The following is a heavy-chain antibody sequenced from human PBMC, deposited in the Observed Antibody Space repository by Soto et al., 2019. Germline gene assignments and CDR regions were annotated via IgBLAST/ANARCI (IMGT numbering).Heavy chain of an antibody. CDR2: IFSDDEK. CDR1: GFSLINPRMG. V-gene: IGHV2-26*01. Sequence: FGPTLVNPTEILTLTCTVSGFSLINPRMGVSWLREPPGQALEWLAHIFSDDEKSYSTSLKSRLTISKDTSKSQVVLTITNMDPVDTATYYCARMRVTMVRGVSRGNWFDPWGQGTLVTVSS. CDR3: ARMRVTMVRGVSRGNWFDP. D-gene: IGHD3-10*01. J-gene: IGHJ5*02.